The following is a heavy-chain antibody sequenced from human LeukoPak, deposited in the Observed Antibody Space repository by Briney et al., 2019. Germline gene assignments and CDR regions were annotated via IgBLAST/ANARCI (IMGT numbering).Heavy chain of an antibody. V-gene: IGHV3-21*01. D-gene: IGHD3-10*01. J-gene: IGHJ4*02. CDR1: GSTFSSYS. Sequence: GRSLRLSCAASGSTFSSYSMNWVRQAPGRGMEWVSSISSSSSYIYNADAVKRRFTISRDNAKNSLYLQMNSLRAEDTAVYYCARAAIVRGVILIAFDYWGQGTLVTVSS. CDR2: ISSSSSYI. CDR3: ARAAIVRGVILIAFDY.